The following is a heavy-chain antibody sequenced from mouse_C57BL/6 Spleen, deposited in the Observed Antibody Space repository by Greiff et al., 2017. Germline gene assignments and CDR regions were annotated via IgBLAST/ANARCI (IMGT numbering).Heavy chain of an antibody. V-gene: IGHV1-69*01. J-gene: IGHJ4*01. D-gene: IGHD2-4*01. CDR2: IDPSDSYT. Sequence: VQLQQPGAELVMPGASVKLSCKASGYTFTSYWMHWVKQRPGQGLEWIGEIDPSDSYTNYNQKFKGKSTLTVDKSSSTAYMQLSSLTSEDSAVYYCARSFYDYDPYYAMDYWGQGTSVTVSS. CDR3: ARSFYDYDPYYAMDY. CDR1: GYTFTSYW.